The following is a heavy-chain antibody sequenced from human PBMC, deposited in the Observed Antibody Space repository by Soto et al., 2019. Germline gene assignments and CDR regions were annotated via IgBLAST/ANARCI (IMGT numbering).Heavy chain of an antibody. D-gene: IGHD1-1*01. Sequence: QVQLQESGPGLVKPSGTLSLTCAVSSGSISSSNWWSWVRQPPGKGLEWIGEIYHSGSTNYNPSFKRRVTISVDQAKSQFSMKLSSVTAADTDVYYCARVPVPTTLDIWGQGTMVTVSA. J-gene: IGHJ3*02. CDR3: ARVPVPTTLDI. CDR2: IYHSGST. CDR1: SGSISSSNW. V-gene: IGHV4-4*02.